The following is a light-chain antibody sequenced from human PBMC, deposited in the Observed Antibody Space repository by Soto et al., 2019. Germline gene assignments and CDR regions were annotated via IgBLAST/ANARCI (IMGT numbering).Light chain of an antibody. V-gene: IGKV3-15*01. Sequence: EIVMTQSPATLSVSPGERATLSCRASESVSSNLAWYQQKPGQAPRLLIYGASTRATGIPARISGSGSGTEFTLTISSLQSEDFAVYYCQQYNKGRTFGQGTKVDI. CDR1: ESVSSN. J-gene: IGKJ1*01. CDR2: GAS. CDR3: QQYNKGRT.